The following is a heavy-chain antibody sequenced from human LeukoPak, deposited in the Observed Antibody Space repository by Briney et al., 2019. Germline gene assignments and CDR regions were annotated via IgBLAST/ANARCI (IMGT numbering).Heavy chain of an antibody. Sequence: GASVKVSCKASGYTFTSYGISWVRQAPGQGLEWMGWISAYNGNTNYAQKLQGRVTMTTDTSTSTAYMELRSLRSDDTAVYYCARDRRFGESLNWFDPWGQGTLVTVSS. CDR3: ARDRRFGESLNWFDP. V-gene: IGHV1-18*01. CDR1: GYTFTSYG. D-gene: IGHD3-10*01. CDR2: ISAYNGNT. J-gene: IGHJ5*02.